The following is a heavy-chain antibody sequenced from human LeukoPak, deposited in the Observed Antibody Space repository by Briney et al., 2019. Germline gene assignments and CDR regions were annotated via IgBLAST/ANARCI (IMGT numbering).Heavy chain of an antibody. J-gene: IGHJ4*02. Sequence: GASVKVSCKASGYTFTSYDINGVGQAAGQGLEWMRWMNPNSGNTGYAQKFQGRVTMTRNTSISTAYMELSSLRSEDTAVYYCARGSPFHWGQGTLVTVSS. V-gene: IGHV1-8*01. CDR2: MNPNSGNT. CDR1: GYTFTSYD. D-gene: IGHD2-21*01. CDR3: ARGSPFH.